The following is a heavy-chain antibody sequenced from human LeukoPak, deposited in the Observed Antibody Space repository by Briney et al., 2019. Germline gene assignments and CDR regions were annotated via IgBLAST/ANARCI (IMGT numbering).Heavy chain of an antibody. J-gene: IGHJ4*02. CDR3: ARVRSGYHPSYFAY. CDR1: VQSFSGYY. Sequence: PSDTLSLTRAVCVQSFSGYYWSWIRQPPGKGREGIGETNHSGSSNYNPSLKSRVTISVATSKDQFALTLSSVTAADTAVYYCARVRSGYHPSYFAYWGQGTLVTVSS. D-gene: IGHD5-12*01. CDR2: TNHSGSS. V-gene: IGHV4-34*01.